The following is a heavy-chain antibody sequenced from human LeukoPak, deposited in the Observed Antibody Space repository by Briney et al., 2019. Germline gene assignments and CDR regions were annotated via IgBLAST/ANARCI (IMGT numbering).Heavy chain of an antibody. Sequence: SVKVSCKASGGTFSSYAISWVRQAPGQGLEWMGGIIPIFGTANYAQKFQGRVAITADESTSTAYMELSSLRSEDTAVYYCARGSDRNYDSSGYYAFDIWGQGTMVTVSS. CDR3: ARGSDRNYDSSGYYAFDI. CDR2: IIPIFGTA. V-gene: IGHV1-69*13. D-gene: IGHD3-22*01. CDR1: GGTFSSYA. J-gene: IGHJ3*02.